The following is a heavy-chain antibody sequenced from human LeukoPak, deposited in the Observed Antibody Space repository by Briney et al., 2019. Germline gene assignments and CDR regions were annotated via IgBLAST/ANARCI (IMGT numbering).Heavy chain of an antibody. Sequence: GGSLRLSRAASGFTFSSCAMSWVRQASGKGLEWVSAISGSGGSTYYADSVKGRFTISRDNSKNTLYLQMNSLRAEDTAVYYCAKEPPYSSSWGTFDYWGQGTLVTVSS. V-gene: IGHV3-23*01. CDR3: AKEPPYSSSWGTFDY. J-gene: IGHJ4*02. CDR2: ISGSGGST. D-gene: IGHD6-13*01. CDR1: GFTFSSCA.